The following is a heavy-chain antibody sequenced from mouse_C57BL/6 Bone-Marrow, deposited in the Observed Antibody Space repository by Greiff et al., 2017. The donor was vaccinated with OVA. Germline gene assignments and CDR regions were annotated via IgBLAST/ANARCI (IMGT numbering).Heavy chain of an antibody. CDR2: IDPENGDT. CDR1: GFNIKDDY. J-gene: IGHJ2*01. CDR3: TTTGVDHVSY. D-gene: IGHD1-1*01. Sequence: EVQLHQSGAELVRPGASVKLSCTASGFNIKDDYMHWVKQRPEQGLEWIGWIDPENGDTEYASKFQGKATITADTSSNTAYLQLSSLTSEDTAVDYCTTTGVDHVSYWGQGTTLTVSS. V-gene: IGHV14-4*01.